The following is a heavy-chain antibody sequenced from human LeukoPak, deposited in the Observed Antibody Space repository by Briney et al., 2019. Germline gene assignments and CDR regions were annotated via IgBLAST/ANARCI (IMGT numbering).Heavy chain of an antibody. Sequence: GGSPRLSCAASGFTFSNYGMHWVRQAPGKGLEWVADISYDGSNRYYADSVKGRVTISRENSKNTLYLQMNSLRAEDTAVYYCAKDQDGSGSQPLDYRGQGTLVTVSS. CDR2: ISYDGSNR. V-gene: IGHV3-30*18. CDR1: GFTFSNYG. D-gene: IGHD3-10*01. J-gene: IGHJ4*02. CDR3: AKDQDGSGSQPLDY.